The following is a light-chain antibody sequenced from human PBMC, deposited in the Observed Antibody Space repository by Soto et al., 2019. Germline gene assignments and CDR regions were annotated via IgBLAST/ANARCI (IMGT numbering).Light chain of an antibody. J-gene: IGKJ2*01. CDR1: QSISSW. CDR2: KAS. Sequence: DIQMTQSPSTLSASVGDRVTITCRASQSISSWLAWYQQKPVKAPKLRIYKASSLESGVPSRFSGSGSGTDFTLTISSLQPDDFATYYCQQYNSYSGTFGQGTKLEIK. V-gene: IGKV1-5*03. CDR3: QQYNSYSGT.